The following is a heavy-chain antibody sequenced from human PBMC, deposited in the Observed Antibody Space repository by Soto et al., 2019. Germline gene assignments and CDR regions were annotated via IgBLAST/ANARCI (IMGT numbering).Heavy chain of an antibody. D-gene: IGHD6-19*01. J-gene: IGHJ6*02. CDR2: ISPIFGTA. Sequence: SVKVSCKASGGTFSSYAISWVRQAPGQGLEWMGGISPIFGTANYAQKFQGRVTITADESTSTAYMELSSLRSEDTAVYYCASHYSSGWYYYYYGMDVWGQGTTVTVSS. CDR3: ASHYSSGWYYYYYGMDV. CDR1: GGTFSSYA. V-gene: IGHV1-69*13.